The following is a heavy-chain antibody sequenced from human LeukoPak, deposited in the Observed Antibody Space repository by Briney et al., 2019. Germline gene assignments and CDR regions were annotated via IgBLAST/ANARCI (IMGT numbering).Heavy chain of an antibody. CDR1: GGSISSSSYY. D-gene: IGHD2-15*01. CDR2: IYYTGST. J-gene: IGHJ5*02. Sequence: SETLSLICTVSGGSISSSSYYWAWIRQPPGKGLEWIGTIYYTGSTDYNPSLKSRVTISVDKSKNYFSLKLSSVAAADTAVYYCARRPVVVDATYGWFDPWGQGTLVTVSS. V-gene: IGHV4-39*07. CDR3: ARRPVVVDATYGWFDP.